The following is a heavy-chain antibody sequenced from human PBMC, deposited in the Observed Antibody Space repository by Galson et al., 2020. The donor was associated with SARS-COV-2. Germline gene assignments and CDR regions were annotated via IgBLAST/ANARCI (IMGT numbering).Heavy chain of an antibody. CDR1: GASISSASYY. CDR3: ASGRCGSGSVGY. D-gene: IGHD3-10*01. J-gene: IGHJ4*02. CDR2: IYTTRST. V-gene: IGHV4-61*02. Sequence: SETLSLTCTVSGASISSASYYWSWIRQPAGKGLEWIGRIYTTRSTDYNPSLKSRVTISGDTSKNQFSLKVSSVTAADTAVYYCASGRCGSGSVGYWGQGTLVTVSS.